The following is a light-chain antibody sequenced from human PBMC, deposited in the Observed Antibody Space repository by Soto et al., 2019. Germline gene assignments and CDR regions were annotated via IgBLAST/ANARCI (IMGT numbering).Light chain of an antibody. CDR3: QSYDSSLSGSV. CDR1: SSNIGAGYD. Sequence: QSVLTQPPSVSVAPGQRVTISCTWSSSNIGAGYDVHWYQQLPGTAPKLLIYGNSNRPSGVPDRFSGSKSGTSASLAITGLQAEDEADYYCQSYDSSLSGSVFGGGTKVTVL. CDR2: GNS. J-gene: IGLJ3*02. V-gene: IGLV1-40*01.